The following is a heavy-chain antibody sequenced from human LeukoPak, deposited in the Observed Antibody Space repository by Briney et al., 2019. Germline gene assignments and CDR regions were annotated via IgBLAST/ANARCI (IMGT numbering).Heavy chain of an antibody. CDR3: ARDRSYYDSSGYYYFQH. V-gene: IGHV3-30-3*01. CDR2: ISYDGSNK. Sequence: GGPLRLSCAPSALTFSSYAMSWVRQAPGKGLEWVAVISYDGSNKYYADSVKGRFTISRDNSKNTLYLQMNSLRAEDTAVYYCARDRSYYDSSGYYYFQHWGQGTLVTVSS. D-gene: IGHD3-22*01. J-gene: IGHJ1*01. CDR1: ALTFSSYA.